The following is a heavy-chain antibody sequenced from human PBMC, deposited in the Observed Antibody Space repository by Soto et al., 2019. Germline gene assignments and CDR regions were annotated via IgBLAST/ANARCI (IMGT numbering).Heavy chain of an antibody. Sequence: SETLSLTCTFSCGSIISSSYYWGWIRQPPGKGLEWIGSIYYSGSTYYNPSLKSRVTISVDTSKNQFSLKLSSVTAADTAVYYCARHRYSGSYYRMAWFDPWGQGTLVTVSS. CDR3: ARHRYSGSYYRMAWFDP. CDR2: IYYSGST. D-gene: IGHD1-26*01. V-gene: IGHV4-39*01. J-gene: IGHJ5*02. CDR1: CGSIISSSYY.